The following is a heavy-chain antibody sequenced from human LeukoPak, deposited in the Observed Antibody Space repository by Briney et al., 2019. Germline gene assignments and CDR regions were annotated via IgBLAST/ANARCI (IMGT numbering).Heavy chain of an antibody. Sequence: SETLSLTCTVSGGSISSYYWSWIRQPPGKGLEWIGYIYYSGSTNYNPSPKSRVTISVDTSKNQFSLKLSSVTAADTAVYYCARVDTAMDYYYYYYMDVWGKGTTVTISS. CDR1: GGSISSYY. CDR3: ARVDTAMDYYYYYYMDV. V-gene: IGHV4-59*01. CDR2: IYYSGST. D-gene: IGHD5-18*01. J-gene: IGHJ6*03.